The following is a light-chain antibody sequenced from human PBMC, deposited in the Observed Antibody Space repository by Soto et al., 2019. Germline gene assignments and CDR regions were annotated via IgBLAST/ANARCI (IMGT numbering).Light chain of an antibody. Sequence: QLVLTQPPSASGTPGQRVTISCSGSSSNIGSNYVYWYQQLPRTAPKLLIYRNNQRPSGVPDRFSGSKSGTSASLAISGRRSEEEAYYYCAAWDDSLSGQDVVFGGGTKLTVL. V-gene: IGLV1-47*01. J-gene: IGLJ2*01. CDR3: AAWDDSLSGQDVV. CDR2: RNN. CDR1: SSNIGSNY.